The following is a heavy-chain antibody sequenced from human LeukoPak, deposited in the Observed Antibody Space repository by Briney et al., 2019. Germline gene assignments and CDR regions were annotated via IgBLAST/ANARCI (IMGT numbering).Heavy chain of an antibody. CDR2: INPGAGGT. J-gene: IGHJ5*02. V-gene: IGHV1-46*01. CDR3: ARVARAVAGKFDP. CDR1: GYPFTSYH. D-gene: IGHD6-19*01. Sequence: ASVKVSCKTSGYPFTSYHMHWVRLAPGQGLEWMGVINPGAGGTTYAQKFQGRVTITRNTSISTAYMELSSLRSEDTAVYYCARVARAVAGKFDPWGQGTLVTVSS.